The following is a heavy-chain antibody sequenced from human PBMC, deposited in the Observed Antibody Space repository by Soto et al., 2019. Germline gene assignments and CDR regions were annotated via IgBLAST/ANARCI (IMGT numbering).Heavy chain of an antibody. CDR3: TISRDSGYDSYFDY. D-gene: IGHD5-12*01. CDR1: GFTFGDYA. J-gene: IGHJ4*02. V-gene: IGHV3-49*04. Sequence: SLRLSCTSSGFTFGDYAMSCVRHSPGKWLEWVGFIRSKAYGGTTEYAASVKGRFTISRNDSKSIAYLQMNSLKTEDTAVYYCTISRDSGYDSYFDYWGQRTLVIVSS. CDR2: IRSKAYGGTT.